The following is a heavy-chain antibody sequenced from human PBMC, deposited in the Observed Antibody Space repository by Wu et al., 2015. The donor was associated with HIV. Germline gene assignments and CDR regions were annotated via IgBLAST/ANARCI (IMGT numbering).Heavy chain of an antibody. CDR1: GGTFSSSA. V-gene: IGHV1-69*05. Sequence: QVQLVQSGAEVKKPGSSVKVSCKASGGTFSSSAINWVRQAPGQGLEWMGRIIPIFGITTFAQKFQGRVMITTDESTTTAYMEVSSLTSEDTAVYYCARGLRDILTGYYSAFEYWGQGTLVTVSS. D-gene: IGHD3-9*01. CDR2: IIPIFGIT. CDR3: ARGLRDILTGYYSAFEY. J-gene: IGHJ4*02.